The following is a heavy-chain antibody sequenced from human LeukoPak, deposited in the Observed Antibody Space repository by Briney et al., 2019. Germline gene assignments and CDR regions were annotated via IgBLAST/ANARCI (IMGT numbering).Heavy chain of an antibody. Sequence: GESLKISCMGSGYSFTSYWIGWVRQMPGKGLEWMGIIYPGDSDTRYSPSFQGQVTISADKSISTAYLQWSSLKASDTAMYYCARQRLYSSSWWSFDYWGQGTLVTVSS. CDR3: ARQRLYSSSWWSFDY. D-gene: IGHD6-13*01. CDR2: IYPGDSDT. CDR1: GYSFTSYW. J-gene: IGHJ4*02. V-gene: IGHV5-51*01.